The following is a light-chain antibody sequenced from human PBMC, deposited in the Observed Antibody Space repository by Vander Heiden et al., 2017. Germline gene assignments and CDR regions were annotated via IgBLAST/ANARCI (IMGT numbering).Light chain of an antibody. CDR2: VAS. CDR1: QSIKTD. CDR3: LQYNKYPLT. J-gene: IGKJ1*01. Sequence: DIQMTQSPSSLSAAVGDRVTVTCRASQSIKTDLHWYQQKPGKAPKRLIYVASRLQTGIPSRFSGSGSGTEFTLTITNLQPEDFATYYCLQYNKYPLTFGQGTKVEIK. V-gene: IGKV1-17*02.